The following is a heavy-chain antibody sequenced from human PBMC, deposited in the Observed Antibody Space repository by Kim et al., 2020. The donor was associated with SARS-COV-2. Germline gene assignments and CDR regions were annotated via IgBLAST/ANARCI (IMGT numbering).Heavy chain of an antibody. J-gene: IGHJ4*02. D-gene: IGHD2-21*02. CDR1: GYSFTTFF. Sequence: ASVKVSCKTSGYSFTTFFMHWLRQAPGQRLEWMGIINPNDSVTAYAQRFQGRFTVTRDTSTSTIYMDLSSLRSDDTAVYYCAGVLVTEQSVYYWGQGTLLTVSS. CDR2: INPNDSVT. CDR3: AGVLVTEQSVYY. V-gene: IGHV1-46*01.